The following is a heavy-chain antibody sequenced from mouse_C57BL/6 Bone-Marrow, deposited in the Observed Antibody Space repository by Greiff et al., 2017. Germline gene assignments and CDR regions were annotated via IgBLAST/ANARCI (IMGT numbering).Heavy chain of an antibody. V-gene: IGHV14-4*01. J-gene: IGHJ2*01. D-gene: IGHD3-1*01. Sequence: VQLQQSGAELVRPGASVKLSCTASGFNIKDDYMHWVKQRPEQGLEWIGWIDPENGDTEYASKFQGKATITADTSSNTAYLQLSSRTSEDTAVYYCTSEGLDYWGQGPTLTVSA. CDR3: TSEGLDY. CDR2: IDPENGDT. CDR1: GFNIKDDY.